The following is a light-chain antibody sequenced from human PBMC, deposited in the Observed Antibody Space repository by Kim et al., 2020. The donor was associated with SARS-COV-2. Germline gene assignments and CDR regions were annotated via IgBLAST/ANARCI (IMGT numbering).Light chain of an antibody. V-gene: IGKV3-15*01. CDR1: QSVSGN. CDR2: GAS. J-gene: IGKJ2*01. Sequence: EIVMTQSPAPLSVSPGERATLSCRASQSVSGNLAWYQQKPGQAPRLLIYGASTRTTGIPARFSGSGSGTEFTLTISSLQSEDFAVYYCQQYNNWPYTFGQGTKLEIK. CDR3: QQYNNWPYT.